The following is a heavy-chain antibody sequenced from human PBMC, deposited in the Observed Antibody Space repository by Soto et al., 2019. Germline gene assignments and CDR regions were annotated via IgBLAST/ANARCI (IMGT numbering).Heavy chain of an antibody. CDR3: ARQYKLDY. Sequence: GEPHKVSCKASGYSITSYWSGWVRQMPGKGLEWMGIIYPSDSDTRYNPSFQGQVTISADRSITTAYLQWSGLKASDTAMYYCARQYKLDYWGQGTLVTVSS. CDR1: GYSITSYW. D-gene: IGHD1-20*01. V-gene: IGHV5-51*01. J-gene: IGHJ4*02. CDR2: IYPSDSDT.